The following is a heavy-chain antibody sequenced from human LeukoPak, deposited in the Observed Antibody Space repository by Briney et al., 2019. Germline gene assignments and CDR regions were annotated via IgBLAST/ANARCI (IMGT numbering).Heavy chain of an antibody. V-gene: IGHV1-46*01. J-gene: IGHJ4*02. CDR1: GYTFTSYY. CDR3: AREPFLRGESYSPFDY. D-gene: IGHD2-21*01. Sequence: GASVKVSCKASGYTFTSYYMHWVRQAPGQGLEWMGIINPSGGSTSYAQKFQGRVTITRDTSASTAYMELSSLSSEDTAVYYCAREPFLRGESYSPFDYWGQGSLVTVSS. CDR2: INPSGGST.